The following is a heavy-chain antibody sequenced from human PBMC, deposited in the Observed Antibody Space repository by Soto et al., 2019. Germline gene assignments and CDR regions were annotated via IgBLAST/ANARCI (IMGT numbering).Heavy chain of an antibody. CDR1: GFSLSTYHMG. Sequence: QITLKESGPTLVRPAQTLTLTCDFSGFSLSTYHMGVAWIRQPPVKALEWLALIYWDDDKRYSPSLKDRLAIPKDTSSNQVVLTITNMDPGDTATYFCAHAGDYDLLTFDHWGPGTLVTVSS. CDR2: IYWDDDK. D-gene: IGHD4-17*01. V-gene: IGHV2-5*02. CDR3: AHAGDYDLLTFDH. J-gene: IGHJ4*02.